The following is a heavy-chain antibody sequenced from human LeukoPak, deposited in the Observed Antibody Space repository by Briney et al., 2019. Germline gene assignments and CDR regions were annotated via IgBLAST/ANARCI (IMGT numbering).Heavy chain of an antibody. Sequence: PGGSLRLSCAASAFTFSTYAMSWVRQAPGEGLEWVSSISGSGGTTYYADSVKGRFTISRDNSKNTLNLEMNSLRVEDTAVYYCAKDEGGNRYYETSGYEFDYWGQGTLVTVSS. V-gene: IGHV3-23*01. CDR1: AFTFSTYA. CDR2: ISGSGGTT. D-gene: IGHD3-22*01. J-gene: IGHJ4*02. CDR3: AKDEGGNRYYETSGYEFDY.